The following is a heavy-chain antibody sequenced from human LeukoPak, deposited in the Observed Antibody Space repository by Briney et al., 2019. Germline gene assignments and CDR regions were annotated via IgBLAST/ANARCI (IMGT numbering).Heavy chain of an antibody. D-gene: IGHD3-10*01. CDR3: AREGRAYFEY. CDR2: ISGSGANT. V-gene: IGHV3-21*01. J-gene: IGHJ4*02. Sequence: GGSLSLSGEAPGLTFSSFAMNGFRKAPGRGLEWASTISGSGANTYYADSVKGQFTISRDNAKNSLYLQMNGLRAEDTAVYYCAREGRAYFEYWGQGTLVTVSS. CDR1: GLTFSSFA.